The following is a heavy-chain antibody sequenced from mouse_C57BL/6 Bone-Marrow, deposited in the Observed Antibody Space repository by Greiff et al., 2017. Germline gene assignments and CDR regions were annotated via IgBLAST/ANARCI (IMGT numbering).Heavy chain of an antibody. D-gene: IGHD2-2*01. CDR3: ASDGGLRRYFDV. Sequence: QVQLMQPGAELVKPGASLKFSCTASGFTFSSYWMPWVRQSPEKGLEWIAMISPNSGSTNYPEKLKGRSTISVDKSSNTTYLQLSSLTSEDSAVYYCASDGGLRRYFDVWGTGTTVTVSS. J-gene: IGHJ1*03. V-gene: IGHV1-64*01. CDR1: GFTFSSYW. CDR2: ISPNSGST.